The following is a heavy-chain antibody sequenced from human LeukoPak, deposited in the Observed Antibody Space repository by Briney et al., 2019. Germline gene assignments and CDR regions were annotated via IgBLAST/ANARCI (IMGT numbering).Heavy chain of an antibody. CDR3: ARDLFGGNAVWLNYYGMDV. CDR1: GFTFSSYG. Sequence: GRSLRLSCAASGFTFSSYGMHWVRQAPGKGLEWVAVIWYDGSNKYYADSVKGRFTISRDNSKNTLYLQMNSLRAEDTAVYYCARDLFGGNAVWLNYYGMDVWGQGTTVTVSS. D-gene: IGHD4-23*01. J-gene: IGHJ6*02. V-gene: IGHV3-33*01. CDR2: IWYDGSNK.